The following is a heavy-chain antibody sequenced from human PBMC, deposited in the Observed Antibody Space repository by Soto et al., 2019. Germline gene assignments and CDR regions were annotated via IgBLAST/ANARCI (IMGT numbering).Heavy chain of an antibody. D-gene: IGHD6-19*01. Sequence: QVQLVQSGAEVKKPGASVKVSCKAYGYTFTSYAMHWVRQAPGQRLEWMGWINAGNGNKKYSQKFQGRVTITRDTSASTAYMELSSLRSEDTALYYCAREYSSGCDYWGQGTLVTVSS. V-gene: IGHV1-3*01. CDR3: AREYSSGCDY. CDR2: INAGNGNK. CDR1: GYTFTSYA. J-gene: IGHJ4*02.